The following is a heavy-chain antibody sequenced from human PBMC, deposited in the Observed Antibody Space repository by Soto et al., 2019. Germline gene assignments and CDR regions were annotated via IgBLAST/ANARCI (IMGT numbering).Heavy chain of an antibody. D-gene: IGHD1-7*01. CDR1: GFTFSSHS. Sequence: EVQLVESGGGLVKPGGSLRLSCAAFGFTFSSHSMNWVRQAPGKGLEWVSSISSRSSNIYYADSVKGRFTISRDNAKNSLYLQMNSLRVEDAAVYYCVRDTLPIGLELPDGFKMGVWGKGTTVTVSS. V-gene: IGHV3-21*01. J-gene: IGHJ6*04. CDR3: VRDTLPIGLELPDGFKMGV. CDR2: ISSRSSNI.